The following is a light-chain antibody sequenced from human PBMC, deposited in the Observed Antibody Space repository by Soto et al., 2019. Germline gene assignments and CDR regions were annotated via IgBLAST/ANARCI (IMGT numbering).Light chain of an antibody. V-gene: IGLV2-8*01. CDR3: SSFAGINSFV. J-gene: IGLJ1*01. CDR1: TSDIGAYNY. CDR2: EVT. Sequence: QSVLTQPPSASGSPGQSVTISCTGTTSDIGAYNYVSWYHQRPGKAPKLIIYEVTRRPSGVPDRIFGSKSDTTASLTVSGIQADDEGHYFCSSFAGINSFVFGTGTKRTVL.